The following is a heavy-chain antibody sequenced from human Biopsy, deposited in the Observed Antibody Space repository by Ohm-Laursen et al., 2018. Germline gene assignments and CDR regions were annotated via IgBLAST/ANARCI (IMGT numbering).Heavy chain of an antibody. CDR1: GGSISSNYYY. CDR2: IYYRGNT. CDR3: ARHGSQGYCTGGSCVDY. V-gene: IGHV4-39*01. D-gene: IGHD2-15*01. J-gene: IGHJ4*02. Sequence: PSETLSLTCTVSGGSISSNYYYWGWIRQPPGKGLEWIGRIYYRGNTNYNPSLKSRVPISVDTSKNQFSLKLSSGTAADTAVFYCARHGSQGYCTGGSCVDYWGQGALVTVSS.